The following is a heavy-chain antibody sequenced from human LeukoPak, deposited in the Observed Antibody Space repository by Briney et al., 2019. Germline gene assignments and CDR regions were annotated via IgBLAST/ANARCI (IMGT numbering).Heavy chain of an antibody. CDR2: ISAYIGNT. CDR1: GYTFTSYG. Sequence: ASVKVSCKASGYTFTSYGISWVRQAPGQGLEWMGWISAYIGNTNYAQKLQGRVTMTTDTSTNTVYMELRSLRSDDTAVYYCARDWDYSRSTDIFDIWGQGTMVTVSS. CDR3: ARDWDYSRSTDIFDI. J-gene: IGHJ3*02. V-gene: IGHV1-18*01. D-gene: IGHD6-6*01.